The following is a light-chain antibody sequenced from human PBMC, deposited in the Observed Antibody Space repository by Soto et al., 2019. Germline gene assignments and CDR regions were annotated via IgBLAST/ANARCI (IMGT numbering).Light chain of an antibody. V-gene: IGLV1-40*03. CDR3: QSYNSSQGVV. CDR2: GTT. CDR1: SSNIGAGFD. Sequence: QAVVTQPPSVSGAPGQRVTISCTGTSSNIGAGFDIHWYQQLPEKAPKLLIYGTTNRPSGVPDRFSASKSGASASLAITGLQAEDEADYYCQSYNSSQGVVFGGGTKLTVL. J-gene: IGLJ2*01.